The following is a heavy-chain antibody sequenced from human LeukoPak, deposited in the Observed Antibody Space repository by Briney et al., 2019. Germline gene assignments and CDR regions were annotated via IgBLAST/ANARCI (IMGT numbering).Heavy chain of an antibody. Sequence: GGSLRLSCAASGFTFSSYAMSWVRQAPGKGLEWVSAISGSGGSTYYADSVKGRFTISRDNSKNTLYLQMNSLRAEDTAVYYCAKDGPIWATVSWINWFDPWGQGTLVTVSS. J-gene: IGHJ5*02. CDR1: GFTFSSYA. D-gene: IGHD4-17*01. CDR2: ISGSGGST. CDR3: AKDGPIWATVSWINWFDP. V-gene: IGHV3-23*01.